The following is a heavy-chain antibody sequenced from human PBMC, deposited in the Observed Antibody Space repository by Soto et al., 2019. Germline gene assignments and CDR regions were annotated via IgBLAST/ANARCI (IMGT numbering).Heavy chain of an antibody. CDR3: ARMFSRYDPLYYFDY. J-gene: IGHJ4*02. Sequence: AGGSLRLSCAASRFTFSDYYMTWIRQAPGKGLEWVSSISSSGGATFYADSVKGRFTISRDNARNSLYLQLNSLRGEDTALYYCARMFSRYDPLYYFDYWGQGTLVTVSS. D-gene: IGHD1-1*01. CDR2: ISSSGGAT. CDR1: RFTFSDYY. V-gene: IGHV3-11*01.